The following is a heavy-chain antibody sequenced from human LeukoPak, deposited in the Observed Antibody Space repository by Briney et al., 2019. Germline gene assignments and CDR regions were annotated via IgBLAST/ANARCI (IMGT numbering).Heavy chain of an antibody. Sequence: PSQTLSLTCTVSGGSISSGSYYWSWIRQPPGKGLEWIGYIYYSGSTYYNPSLKSRVTISVDTSKNQFSLKLSSVTAADTAVYYCARATVITIFGVVIINYFDYWGQGTLVTVSS. CDR1: GGSISSGSYY. D-gene: IGHD3-3*01. J-gene: IGHJ4*02. V-gene: IGHV4-30-4*08. CDR2: IYYSGST. CDR3: ARATVITIFGVVIINYFDY.